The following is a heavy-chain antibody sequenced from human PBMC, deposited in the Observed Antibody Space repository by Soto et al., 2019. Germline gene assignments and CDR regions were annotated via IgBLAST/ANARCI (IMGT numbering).Heavy chain of an antibody. J-gene: IGHJ4*02. CDR1: GGTFSSYA. CDR2: IIPIFGTA. D-gene: IGHD3-10*01. CDR3: ARDKNYYGSGSYYEGDY. Sequence: ASVKVSCKASGGTFSSYAISWVRQAPGQGLEWMGGIIPIFGTANYAQKFQGRVTITADESTSTAYMELSSLRSEDTAVYYCARDKNYYGSGSYYEGDYWGQGTLVTVSS. V-gene: IGHV1-69*13.